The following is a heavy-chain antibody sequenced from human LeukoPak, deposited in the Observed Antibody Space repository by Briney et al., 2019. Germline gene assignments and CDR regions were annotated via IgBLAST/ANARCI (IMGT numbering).Heavy chain of an antibody. CDR3: AREGAAVADTKWFDP. V-gene: IGHV1-2*02. CDR1: GYTFTGYY. Sequence: GASVKVSCKASGYTFTGYYMHWVRQAPGQGLEWMGWINPNSGGTNYARKFQGRVTMTRDTSISTAYMELSRLRSDDTAVYYCAREGAAVADTKWFDPWGQGTLVTVSS. J-gene: IGHJ5*02. CDR2: INPNSGGT. D-gene: IGHD6-19*01.